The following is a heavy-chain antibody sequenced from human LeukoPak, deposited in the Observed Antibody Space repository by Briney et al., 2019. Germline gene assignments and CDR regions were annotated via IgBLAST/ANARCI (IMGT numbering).Heavy chain of an antibody. CDR1: GFIFSNYA. J-gene: IGHJ6*03. D-gene: IGHD6-13*01. CDR3: AKAMGRSSWNGDNYYYHMDA. Sequence: GGSLRLSCAASGFIFSNYAMSWVRQAPGKGLEGVSAISGSGGTTYSADFVKGRLTISRDKSKNTLYLQMNRLRAEDTAVYYCAKAMGRSSWNGDNYYYHMDAWGKGTTVTVSS. V-gene: IGHV3-23*01. CDR2: ISGSGGTT.